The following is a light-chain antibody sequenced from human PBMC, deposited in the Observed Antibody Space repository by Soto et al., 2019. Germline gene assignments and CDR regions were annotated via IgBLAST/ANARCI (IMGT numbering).Light chain of an antibody. CDR2: AAS. CDR1: QGIGSY. CDR3: QQLKSYPIT. V-gene: IGKV1-9*01. Sequence: DIQLTQSPSFLSASVGDRVTITCRASQGIGSYLAWFQQKPGKAPKLLIYAASTLQSGVPSRFSGSESGTEFILTIGSLQPEDFASYYCQQLKSYPITFGQGTRLEIK. J-gene: IGKJ5*01.